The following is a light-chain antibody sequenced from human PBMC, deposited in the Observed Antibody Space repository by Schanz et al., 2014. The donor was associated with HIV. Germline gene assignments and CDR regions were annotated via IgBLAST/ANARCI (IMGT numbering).Light chain of an antibody. V-gene: IGLV1-40*01. Sequence: QSVLTQPPSVSGALGQRVTISCTGSRSNIGAGYDVHWYQQLPGTAPKLLIYGNTNRPSGVPDRFSGSKSGTSASLAISGLQSEDEADYYCAAWDDSLSGPVFGGGTKLTVL. CDR2: GNT. CDR1: RSNIGAGYD. J-gene: IGLJ2*01. CDR3: AAWDDSLSGPV.